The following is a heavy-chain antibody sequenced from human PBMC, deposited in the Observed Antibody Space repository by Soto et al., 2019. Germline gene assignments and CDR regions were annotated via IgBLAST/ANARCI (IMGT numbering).Heavy chain of an antibody. J-gene: IGHJ3*02. CDR3: ARREAYSGYEGDAFEI. CDR2: INAGNGNT. CDR1: GYTFTSYA. Sequence: ASLKVSCKASGYTFTSYAMHWVRQAPGQRLEWMGWINAGNGNTKYSQKFQGRVTITRDTSASTAYMELSSLRSEDTAVYYCARREAYSGYEGDAFEIWGQGTMVPVSS. D-gene: IGHD5-12*01. V-gene: IGHV1-3*01.